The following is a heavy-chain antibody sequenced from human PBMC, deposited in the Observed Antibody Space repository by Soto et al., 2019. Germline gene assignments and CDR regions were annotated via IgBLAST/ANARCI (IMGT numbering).Heavy chain of an antibody. V-gene: IGHV1-2*04. CDR1: GYTFTGYY. Sequence: ASVKVSCKASGYTFTGYYIHWVRQAPGQGLEWMGWINPNSGGTNYAQKFQGWVTMTRDTSISTAYMELSRLRSDDTAVYYCARDLGCSGGSCYPDYYGMDVWGQGTTVTVSS. CDR2: INPNSGGT. CDR3: ARDLGCSGGSCYPDYYGMDV. J-gene: IGHJ6*02. D-gene: IGHD2-15*01.